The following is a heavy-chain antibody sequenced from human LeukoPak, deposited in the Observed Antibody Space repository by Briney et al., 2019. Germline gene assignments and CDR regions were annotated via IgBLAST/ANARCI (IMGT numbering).Heavy chain of an antibody. CDR3: ARGLIAAAARDY. D-gene: IGHD6-13*01. V-gene: IGHV3-48*03. CDR2: ISISGSTI. J-gene: IGHJ4*02. CDR1: GFTFSSYE. Sequence: GGSLRLSCAASGFTFSSYEMNWVRQAPGRGLEWVSYISISGSTIYYTDSVKGRFTISRDNAKNSLYLQMNSLRAEDTAVYYCARGLIAAAARDYWGQGTLVTVSS.